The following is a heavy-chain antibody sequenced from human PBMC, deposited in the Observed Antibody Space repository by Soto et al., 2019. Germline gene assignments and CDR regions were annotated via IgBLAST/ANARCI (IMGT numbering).Heavy chain of an antibody. Sequence: EVQLLESGGGWLQPGGSLRLSCAASGFTFSSYAMNGVRQAPGKGLECVSGITGSGAGSYYSDSVKGRFTISRDNSKNTLYLQMNSLRAEDTAVYYCAKAYSNSWPNDWFDPWGQGTLVTVSS. V-gene: IGHV3-23*01. D-gene: IGHD6-13*01. CDR1: GFTFSSYA. CDR2: ITGSGAGS. CDR3: AKAYSNSWPNDWFDP. J-gene: IGHJ5*02.